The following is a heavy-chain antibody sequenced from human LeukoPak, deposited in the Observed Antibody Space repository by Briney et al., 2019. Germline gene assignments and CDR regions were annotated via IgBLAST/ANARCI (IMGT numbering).Heavy chain of an antibody. CDR3: ASDMASGWYYFDY. CDR2: ISSSGSTI. V-gene: IGHV3-48*03. Sequence: GGSLRLSCAASGFTFSSYEMNWVRQAPGKGLEWGSYISSSGSTIYYADSVKGRFTISRDNAKNSLYLQMNSLRAEDTAVYYCASDMASGWYYFDYWGQGTLVTVSS. CDR1: GFTFSSYE. J-gene: IGHJ4*02. D-gene: IGHD6-19*01.